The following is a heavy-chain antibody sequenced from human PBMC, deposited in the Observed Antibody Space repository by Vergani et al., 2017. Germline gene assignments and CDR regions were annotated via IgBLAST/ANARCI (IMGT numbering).Heavy chain of an antibody. CDR1: GFIFSSYG. D-gene: IGHD1-1*01. J-gene: IGHJ5*01. CDR3: ARGGNEKRLDS. CDR2: IWYDGSNK. V-gene: IGHV3-33*01. Sequence: QVQLVESEGGVVQPGRSLTLSCVASGFIFSSYGMHWVRQAPGKGLEWVAVIWYDGSNKYYGNPVKGRFTIYRDNSKNTLYLQMNSLRGEDTAVYYCARGGNEKRLDSWGQGTLVTVSS.